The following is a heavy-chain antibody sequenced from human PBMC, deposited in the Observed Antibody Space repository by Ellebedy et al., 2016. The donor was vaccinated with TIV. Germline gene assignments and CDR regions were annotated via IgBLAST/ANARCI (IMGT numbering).Heavy chain of an antibody. Sequence: SETLSLTCSVSGGSISNFYWSWIRQSPGKGLEFIGFLYHSGRTSYNPSLEGRVTISRVTSKNQFFLKLDSVTAADTAVYYCARDPYGDVWFDSWGQGILVAVSS. J-gene: IGHJ5*01. CDR2: LYHSGRT. CDR3: ARDPYGDVWFDS. V-gene: IGHV4-59*01. D-gene: IGHD2-21*02. CDR1: GGSISNFY.